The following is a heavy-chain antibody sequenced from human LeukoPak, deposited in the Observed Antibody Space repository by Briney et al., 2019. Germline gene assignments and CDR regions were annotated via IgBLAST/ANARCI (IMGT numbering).Heavy chain of an antibody. Sequence: GGSLRLSCAASGFTFSSYAMHWVRQAPGKGLEWVAVISYDGSNKYYADSVKGRFTISRDNSKNTLYLQMNSLRAEDTAVYYCARGSSALIQIRSDWFDPWGQGTLVTVSS. CDR3: ARGSSALIQIRSDWFDP. J-gene: IGHJ5*02. V-gene: IGHV3-30-3*01. D-gene: IGHD3-3*01. CDR2: ISYDGSNK. CDR1: GFTFSSYA.